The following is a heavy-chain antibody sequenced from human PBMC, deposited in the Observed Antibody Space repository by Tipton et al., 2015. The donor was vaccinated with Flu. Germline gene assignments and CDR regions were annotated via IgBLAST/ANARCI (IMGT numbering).Heavy chain of an antibody. D-gene: IGHD2-21*02. CDR3: ARRLVVTEMDAFDI. Sequence: QLVQSGAEVKKPGESLKISCKGSGYSFSNHWIAWVRQTPGKGLEWMGMTNPAESDIRYSPSFEGHVSISVDRSISTAYLHWNSLKASDTAMYFCARRLVVTEMDAFDIWGQGTRVIAS. CDR2: TNPAESDI. V-gene: IGHV5-51*01. J-gene: IGHJ3*02. CDR1: GYSFSNHW.